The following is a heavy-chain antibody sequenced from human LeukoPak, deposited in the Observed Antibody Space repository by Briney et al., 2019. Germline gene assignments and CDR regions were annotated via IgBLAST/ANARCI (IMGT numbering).Heavy chain of an antibody. D-gene: IGHD3-3*01. CDR2: INPNSGGT. V-gene: IGHV1-2*02. CDR3: ARALARVDFWSGPARYFDY. CDR1: GYTFTSYG. Sequence: GASVKVSCKASGYTFTSYGISWVRQAPGQGLEWMGWINPNSGGTNYAQKFQGRVTMTRDTSISTAYMELSRLRSDDTAVYYCARALARVDFWSGPARYFDYWGQGTLVTVSS. J-gene: IGHJ4*02.